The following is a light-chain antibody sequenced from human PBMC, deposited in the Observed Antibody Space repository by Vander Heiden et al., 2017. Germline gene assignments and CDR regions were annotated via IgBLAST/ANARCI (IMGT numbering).Light chain of an antibody. V-gene: IGLV1-51*02. Sequence: PPSVSAALGQKVTISCSGSSSNIGASYVSWYQQLPGTAPKLLIYENNKRPSGIPDRFSGSKSDTSATLGITGLQTGDEADYYCGTWDSSLGVFYVFGTGTKVTVL. CDR3: GTWDSSLGVFYV. J-gene: IGLJ1*01. CDR1: SSNIGASY. CDR2: ENN.